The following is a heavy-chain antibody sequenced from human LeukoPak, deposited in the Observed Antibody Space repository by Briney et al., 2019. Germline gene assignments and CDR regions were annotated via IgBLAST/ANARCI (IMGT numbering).Heavy chain of an antibody. CDR1: GFTFSSYG. CDR3: ANPHYDFCSGYWGHWFDP. J-gene: IGHJ5*02. V-gene: IGHV3-30*02. D-gene: IGHD3-3*01. CDR2: IRYDGSNK. Sequence: GGSLRLSCAASGFTFSSYGMHWDRQAPGKGLEWEAFIRYDGSNKYYADSVTGRFTISRDNCKHTMYLQMNSLRAEDTSVYYCANPHYDFCSGYWGHWFDPWGQGTLVTVSS.